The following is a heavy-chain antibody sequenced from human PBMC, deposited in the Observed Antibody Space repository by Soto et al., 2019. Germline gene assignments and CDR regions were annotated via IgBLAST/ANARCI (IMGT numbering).Heavy chain of an antibody. J-gene: IGHJ3*02. V-gene: IGHV4-59*01. CDR1: GGSISSYY. Sequence: QVQLQESGPGLVRPSETLSLTCTVSGGSISSYYWSWIRQPPGKGLEWIGYIYYSGSTNYNPSLKGRVTISVDTSKNQFSLMLSSVTAADTAVYYCARVWGGAFDIWGQGTMVTVSS. D-gene: IGHD3-10*01. CDR3: ARVWGGAFDI. CDR2: IYYSGST.